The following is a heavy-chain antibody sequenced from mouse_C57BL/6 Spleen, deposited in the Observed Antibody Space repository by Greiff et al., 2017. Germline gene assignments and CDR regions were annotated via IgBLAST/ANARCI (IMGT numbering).Heavy chain of an antibody. J-gene: IGHJ3*01. CDR2: IDPSDRNT. CDR3: ARGGFAY. Sequence: VQLQQPGAELVKPGASVKLSCKASGYTFTSYWMQWVKQRPGQGLEWIGEIDPSDRNTNYNQKFKGKATLTVDTSSSTAYMQLSSLTSEDSAVCYGARGGFAYWGQGTLVTVSA. CDR1: GYTFTSYW. V-gene: IGHV1-50*01.